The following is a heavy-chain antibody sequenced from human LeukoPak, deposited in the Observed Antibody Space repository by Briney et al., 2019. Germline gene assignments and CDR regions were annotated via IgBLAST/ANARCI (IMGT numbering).Heavy chain of an antibody. CDR1: GFTVSSNY. J-gene: IGHJ4*02. V-gene: IGHV3-53*01. D-gene: IGHD5-24*01. CDR3: VRGDKRDY. Sequence: GGSLRLSCAASGFTVSSNYMSWVRQAPGKGLEWVSIIYSGGSTFYADSVKGRFTISRDNAESSVYLQVNSLRVEDTAVYYCVRGDKRDYWGQGTLVTVSS. CDR2: IYSGGST.